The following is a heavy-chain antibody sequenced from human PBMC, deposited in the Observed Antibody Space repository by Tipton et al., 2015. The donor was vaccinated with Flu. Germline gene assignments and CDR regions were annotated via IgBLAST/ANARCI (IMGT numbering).Heavy chain of an antibody. CDR1: GDSTSSGDSY. V-gene: IGHV4-61*08. J-gene: IGHJ4*02. Sequence: TLSLTCSVSGDSTSSGDSYWSWIRQPPGKRLEWIGYIFHSESTNYNPSLESRVTISVDTSKSQLSLRLSSVTAADTAVYYCARLAVAAGSFYIDNWGQGTLVSVSS. D-gene: IGHD6-13*01. CDR2: IFHSEST. CDR3: ARLAVAAGSFYIDN.